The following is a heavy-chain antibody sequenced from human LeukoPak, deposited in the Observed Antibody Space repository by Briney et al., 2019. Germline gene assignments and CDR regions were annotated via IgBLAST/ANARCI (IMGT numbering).Heavy chain of an antibody. Sequence: GGSLRLSCAASGFTFSSYGMYWVRQAPGTGLGWVSYVSPSSSSIYYADSVKGRFTISRDNAKNSLYLQMNSLRAEDTAVYYCAREHTPYGSGCTAAYWGQGTLVTVSS. V-gene: IGHV3-48*01. J-gene: IGHJ4*02. CDR3: AREHTPYGSGCTAAY. CDR2: VSPSSSSI. D-gene: IGHD6-19*01. CDR1: GFTFSSYG.